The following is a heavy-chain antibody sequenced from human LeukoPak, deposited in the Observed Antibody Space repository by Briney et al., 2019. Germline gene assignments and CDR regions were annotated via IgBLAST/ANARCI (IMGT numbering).Heavy chain of an antibody. V-gene: IGHV4-61*01. CDR2: IYYTGST. CDR1: GGSVSSDSYY. Sequence: SETLSLTCTVSGGSVSSDSYYWSWIRQPPGKGLEWIGYIYYTGSTNYNPSLKSRVTIPVDMSKNQFSLKLTSVTAADTAVYYCATKGPRRGYFDYWGQGTLVAVSS. CDR3: ATKGPRRGYFDY. J-gene: IGHJ4*02.